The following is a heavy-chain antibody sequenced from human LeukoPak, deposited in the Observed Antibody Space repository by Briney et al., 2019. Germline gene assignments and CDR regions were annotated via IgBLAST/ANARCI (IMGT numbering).Heavy chain of an antibody. Sequence: GGSLRLSCAASGFTVSSNEMSWVRQAPGKGLEWVSYISSSGSTIYYADSVKGRFTISRDNAKNSLYLQMNSLRAEDTAVYYCAELGITMIGGVWGKGTTVTISS. CDR3: AELGITMIGGV. V-gene: IGHV3-48*03. J-gene: IGHJ6*04. CDR2: ISSSGSTI. CDR1: GFTVSSNE. D-gene: IGHD3-10*02.